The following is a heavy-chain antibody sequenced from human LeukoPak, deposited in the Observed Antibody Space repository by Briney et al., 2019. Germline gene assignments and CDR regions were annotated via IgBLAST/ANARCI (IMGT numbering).Heavy chain of an antibody. V-gene: IGHV4-4*02. CDR2: IYHSGGT. J-gene: IGHJ6*03. CDR1: GGSISTNNW. D-gene: IGHD3-9*01. Sequence: SETLSLTCSVSGGSISTNNWWTWVRQSPGEGLEWIGEIYHSGGTNYNPSLKSRVTISVDKSKNQFSLKLSSVTAADTAVYYCARTAITIFSRSYYYYMDVWGKGTTVTVSS. CDR3: ARTAITIFSRSYYYYMDV.